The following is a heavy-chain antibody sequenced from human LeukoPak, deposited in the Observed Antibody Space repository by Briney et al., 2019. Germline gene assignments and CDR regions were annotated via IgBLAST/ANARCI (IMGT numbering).Heavy chain of an antibody. Sequence: GGSLRLSCAASGFTFSSYGMSWVRQAPGKALEWVSGISSGGGSTHYADSVKGRFTISRDNSKNTLYLEMSSLRAEDTAVYYCAREVVDIVATPAFDYWGQGTLVTVSS. J-gene: IGHJ4*02. CDR3: AREVVDIVATPAFDY. CDR1: GFTFSSYG. CDR2: ISSGGGST. V-gene: IGHV3-23*01. D-gene: IGHD5-12*01.